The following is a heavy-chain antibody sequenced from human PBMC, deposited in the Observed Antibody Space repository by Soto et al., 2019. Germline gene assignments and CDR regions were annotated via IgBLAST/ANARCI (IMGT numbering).Heavy chain of an antibody. D-gene: IGHD3-10*01. CDR1: GYTFTSYG. Sequence: QVQLVQSGAEVKKPGASVKVSCKASGYTFTSYGISWVRQAPGQGLEWMGWISAYNGNTNYAQKLQGRVTMTTDTPPSTAHMELRSLRSDDTAVYYCASDLRFGELLSPEFDPWGQGTLVTVSS. CDR3: ASDLRFGELLSPEFDP. J-gene: IGHJ5*02. CDR2: ISAYNGNT. V-gene: IGHV1-18*01.